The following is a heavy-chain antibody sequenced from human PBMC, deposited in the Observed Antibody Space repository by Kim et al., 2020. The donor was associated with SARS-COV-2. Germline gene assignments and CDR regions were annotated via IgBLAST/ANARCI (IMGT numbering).Heavy chain of an antibody. CDR2: IYYSGST. CDR1: GGSISSYY. D-gene: IGHD2-21*01. CDR3: ARLPGLFNWFDP. Sequence: SETLSLTCTVSGGSISSYYWSWIRQPPGKGLEWIGYIYYSGSTNYNPSLKSRVTISVDTSKNQFSLKLSSVTAADTAVYYCARLPGLFNWFDPWGQGTLVTVSS. J-gene: IGHJ5*02. V-gene: IGHV4-59*08.